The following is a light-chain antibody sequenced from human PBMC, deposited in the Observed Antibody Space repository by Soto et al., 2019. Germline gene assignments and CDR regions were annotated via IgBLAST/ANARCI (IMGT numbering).Light chain of an antibody. Sequence: DIVMTQSPDSLAVSLGERATINCKSSQSVLYSSNNKNYLAWYQQRPGQPPKLLVYWASTRESGVPDRFSGSGSGTDFTLTITSLQAEDVAVYSCQQYEITPPTFGQGTKLQI. CDR1: QSVLYSSNNKNY. V-gene: IGKV4-1*01. CDR2: WAS. J-gene: IGKJ2*01. CDR3: QQYEITPPT.